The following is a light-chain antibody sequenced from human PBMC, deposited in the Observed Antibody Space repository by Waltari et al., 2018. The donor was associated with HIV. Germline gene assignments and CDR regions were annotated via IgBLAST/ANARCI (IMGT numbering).Light chain of an antibody. CDR1: QSVSSRS. Sequence: EIVLTQSPGTLSLSPGERATLPCRASQSVSSRSLAWYQQRPGQATRLLISGASSRATGIPDRFSGSGSGTDFTLTISRLEPEDFAVYYCQQYGASPRTFGQGTKVEIK. V-gene: IGKV3-20*01. CDR3: QQYGASPRT. J-gene: IGKJ1*01. CDR2: GAS.